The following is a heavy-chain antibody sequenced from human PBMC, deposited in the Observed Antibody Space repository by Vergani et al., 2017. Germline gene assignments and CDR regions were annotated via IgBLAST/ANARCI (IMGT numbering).Heavy chain of an antibody. CDR3: GSGFGSWAFDY. V-gene: IGHV3-23*01. D-gene: IGHD5-12*01. CDR1: GFTFSSYA. CDR2: ISGNGGST. Sequence: EVQLLESGGGLVQPGGSLRLSCAASGFTFSSYAMSWVRQAPGKGLEWVSGISGNGGSTYYADSVKGRFTISRDNSKNTLHLQMNSLRAEDTAVYYCGSGFGSWAFDYWGQGTLVTVSS. J-gene: IGHJ4*02.